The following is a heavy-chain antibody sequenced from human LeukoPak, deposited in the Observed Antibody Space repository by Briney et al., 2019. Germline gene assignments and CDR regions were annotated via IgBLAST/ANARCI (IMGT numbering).Heavy chain of an antibody. J-gene: IGHJ4*02. CDR2: ISSSSSTI. V-gene: IGHV3-48*01. D-gene: IGHD3-22*01. CDR1: GFTFSSYS. CDR3: ARVRYYYDSSGYYDFDY. Sequence: GGSLRLSCAASGFTFSSYSMNWVRQAPGKGLEWVSYISSSSSTIYYADSVKGRFTISRDNAKNSLYLQMNSLRAEDTAVYYCARVRYYYDSSGYYDFDYWGQGTLVTVSS.